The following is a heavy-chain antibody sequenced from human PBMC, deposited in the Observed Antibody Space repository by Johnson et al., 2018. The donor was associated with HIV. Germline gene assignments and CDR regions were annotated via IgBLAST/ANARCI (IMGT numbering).Heavy chain of an antibody. Sequence: QVQLVESGGGVVQPGRSLRLSCVASRFTFSSYAMHWVRQAPGKGLEWVAVISYDGSNKYYADSVKGRFTISRDNSKNTLYLQMNSLRAEDTAVYYCARERYGSQAIDGFDIWGQGTMVTVSS. CDR2: ISYDGSNK. J-gene: IGHJ3*02. CDR1: RFTFSSYA. CDR3: ARERYGSQAIDGFDI. D-gene: IGHD2-15*01. V-gene: IGHV3-30*04.